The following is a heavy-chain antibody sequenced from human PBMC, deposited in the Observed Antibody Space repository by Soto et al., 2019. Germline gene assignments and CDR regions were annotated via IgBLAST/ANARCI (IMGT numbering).Heavy chain of an antibody. D-gene: IGHD1-26*01. CDR3: ARDHKWDGMDV. CDR2: INYSGTT. CDR1: GGSFSSDSFI. J-gene: IGHJ6*02. V-gene: IGHV4-31*03. Sequence: TLSLTCSVSGGSFSSDSFIWSWVRQFPGKGLEWIGYINYSGTTYYNPSLRSRITMSVDTSKNQFSLNLSSVTAEDTAVYYCARDHKWDGMDVWGQGTPVTVSS.